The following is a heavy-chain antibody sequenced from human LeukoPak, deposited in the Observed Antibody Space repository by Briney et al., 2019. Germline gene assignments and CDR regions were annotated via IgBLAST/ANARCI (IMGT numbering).Heavy chain of an antibody. CDR1: GFTFSSYG. CDR2: ISYDGSNK. Sequence: PGRSLRLPCAASGFTFSSYGMHWVRQAPGKGLEWVAVISYDGSNKYYADSVKGRFTISRDNAENSPYLQMNSLRAEDTAIYYCARVNGDYGGSLDYWGQGTLVTVSS. CDR3: ARVNGDYGGSLDY. J-gene: IGHJ4*02. V-gene: IGHV3-30*03. D-gene: IGHD4-23*01.